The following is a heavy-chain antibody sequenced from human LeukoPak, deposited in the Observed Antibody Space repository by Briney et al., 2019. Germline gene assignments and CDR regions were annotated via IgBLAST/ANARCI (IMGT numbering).Heavy chain of an antibody. V-gene: IGHV3-66*01. CDR2: IYSGGST. Sequence: PGGSLRLSCAASGFTVSSNYMSWVRQAPGKGLEWVSVIYSGGSTYYADSVKGRFTISRDNAKNSLYLQMNSLRAEDTAVYYCARVDSRWSGYSTHFDYWGQGTLVTVSS. CDR1: GFTVSSNY. J-gene: IGHJ4*02. CDR3: ARVDSRWSGYSTHFDY. D-gene: IGHD3-3*01.